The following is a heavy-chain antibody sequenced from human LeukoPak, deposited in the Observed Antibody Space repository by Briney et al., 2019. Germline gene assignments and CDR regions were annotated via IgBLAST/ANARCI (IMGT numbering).Heavy chain of an antibody. J-gene: IGHJ4*02. D-gene: IGHD4-17*01. CDR1: GFTFSSYA. CDR2: ISGSGGST. Sequence: GGSLRLPCAASGFTFSSYAMSWVRQAPGKGLEWVSAISGSGGSTYYADSVKGRFTISRDNSKNTLYLQMNSLRAEDTAVYYCAKPPTTVTTLGYFDYWGQGTLVTVSS. V-gene: IGHV3-23*01. CDR3: AKPPTTVTTLGYFDY.